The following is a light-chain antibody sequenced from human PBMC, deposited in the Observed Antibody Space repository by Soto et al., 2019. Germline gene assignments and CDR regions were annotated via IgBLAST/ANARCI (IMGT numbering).Light chain of an antibody. J-gene: IGKJ2*01. CDR3: QERGHT. V-gene: IGKV3-11*01. CDR1: QSVSNY. CDR2: DAS. Sequence: EIVLTQSPATLSLSPGERAALSCRASQSVSNYLAWYQQKPGQAPRLLIYDASNRATGIPARFSGSGSGTDFNLTISSLEPEDFAVYYCQERGHTFGQGTKLEIK.